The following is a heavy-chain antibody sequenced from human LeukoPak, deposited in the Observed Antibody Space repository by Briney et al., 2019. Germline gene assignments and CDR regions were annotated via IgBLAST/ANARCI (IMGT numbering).Heavy chain of an antibody. D-gene: IGHD6-6*01. CDR3: ARDRGSSGFDP. J-gene: IGHJ5*02. Sequence: SETLSLTCTVSGGSISSYYWSWIRQPPGKGLEWIGYIYYSGSTYYNPSLKSRVTISVDTSKNQFSLKLSSVTAADTAVYCCARDRGSSGFDPWGQGTLVTVSS. CDR2: IYYSGST. CDR1: GGSISSYY. V-gene: IGHV4-59*12.